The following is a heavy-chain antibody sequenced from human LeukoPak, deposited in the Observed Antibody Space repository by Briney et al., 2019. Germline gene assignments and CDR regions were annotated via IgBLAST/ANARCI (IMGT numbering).Heavy chain of an antibody. J-gene: IGHJ4*02. V-gene: IGHV3-23*01. CDR2: ISGSGGST. CDR3: ASTPIPRWELLNYFDY. Sequence: PGGSLRLSCAASGFTFCSYAMSWVRKAPGKGVEWVSAISGSGGSTYYADSVKGRFTISRDNSKNTLYLQMNSLRAEDTAVYYCASTPIPRWELLNYFDYWGQGTLVTVSS. D-gene: IGHD1-26*01. CDR1: GFTFCSYA.